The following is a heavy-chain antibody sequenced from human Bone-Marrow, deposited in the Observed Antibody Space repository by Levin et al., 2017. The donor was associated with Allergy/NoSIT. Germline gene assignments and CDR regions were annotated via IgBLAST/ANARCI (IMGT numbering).Heavy chain of an antibody. D-gene: IGHD2-2*01. Sequence: PGGSLRLSCAVSNYSINSDFHWGWIRQPPGKGLEWIGSIDPSGNTYYNPSLKSRVTISMDTSGNQFSLRLTSVTAADTAVYYCARTLGYCSSDGCYYYFDSWGQGTLVTVSS. V-gene: IGHV4-38-2*01. CDR1: NYSINSDFH. J-gene: IGHJ4*02. CDR3: ARTLGYCSSDGCYYYFDS. CDR2: IDPSGNT.